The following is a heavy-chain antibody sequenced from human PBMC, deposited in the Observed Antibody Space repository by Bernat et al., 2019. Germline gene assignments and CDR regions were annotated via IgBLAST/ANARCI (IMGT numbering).Heavy chain of an antibody. CDR3: ARDREGGWPTYSIYYDYDYGMDV. D-gene: IGHD6-19*01. J-gene: IGHJ6*02. CDR2: ISYDGSNK. Sequence: QVQLVESGGGVVQPGRSLRLSCAASGFTFSSYAMHWVLQAPGKGLEWVAVISYDGSNKYYADSVKSRFTISGDNSKNTLYLRMNSLRAEDTAVYYSARDREGGWPTYSIYYDYDYGMDVWGQGTTVTVSS. V-gene: IGHV3-30-3*01. CDR1: GFTFSSYA.